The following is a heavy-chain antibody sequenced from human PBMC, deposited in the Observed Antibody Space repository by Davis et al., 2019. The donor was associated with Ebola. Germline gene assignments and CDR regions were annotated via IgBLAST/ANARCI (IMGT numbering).Heavy chain of an antibody. D-gene: IGHD5-18*01. Sequence: ASVKVSCKASGYTFTGYNIHWMRQAPGQGLEWLGRVILKSGATNYAQKFQGRVTVTRDTSISTAYMELSSLRSDDTAVYYCARGHNYGFEYWGQGALVTVSS. CDR1: GYTFTGYN. J-gene: IGHJ4*02. V-gene: IGHV1-2*06. CDR2: VILKSGAT. CDR3: ARGHNYGFEY.